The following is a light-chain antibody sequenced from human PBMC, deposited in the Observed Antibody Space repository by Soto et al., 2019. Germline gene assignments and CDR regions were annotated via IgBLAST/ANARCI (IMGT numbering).Light chain of an antibody. CDR3: ASWDNSLSGRV. Sequence: QSALTQPPSASGTPGQRVTISCSGSSSNSGSNYVYWYQQLPGTAPKLLIYSNDQRPSGVPDRFSGSKSGTSASLAISGLRSEDEADYYCASWDNSLSGRVFGGGTKLTVL. J-gene: IGLJ3*02. CDR1: SSNSGSNY. CDR2: SND. V-gene: IGLV1-47*01.